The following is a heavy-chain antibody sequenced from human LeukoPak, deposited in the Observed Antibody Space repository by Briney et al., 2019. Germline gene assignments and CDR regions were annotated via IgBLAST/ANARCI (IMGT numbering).Heavy chain of an antibody. CDR2: MSSSSSYT. Sequence: PGGSLRLSCAASGFTFSDYYMSWIRQAPGKGLEWVSYMSSSSSYTDYADPVKGRFTISRDNAKNSLYLQMNSLRAEDTAVYYCARDQGSYDYWGQGTLVTVSS. CDR3: ARDQGSYDY. CDR1: GFTFSDYY. D-gene: IGHD1-26*01. V-gene: IGHV3-11*05. J-gene: IGHJ4*02.